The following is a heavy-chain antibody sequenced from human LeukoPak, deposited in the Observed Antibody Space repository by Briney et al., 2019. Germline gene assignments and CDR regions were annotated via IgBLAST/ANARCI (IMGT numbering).Heavy chain of an antibody. CDR2: INPNSGDT. V-gene: IGHV1-2*02. D-gene: IGHD6-19*01. CDR1: GYSFTGYY. J-gene: IGHJ4*02. CDR3: ARNCITVAGYDF. Sequence: ASVKLSCKASGYSFTGYYMHWGRQAPGQGLGWMAWINPNSGDTNYALKFQGRVTMTRDTSISTAYMELSRLRSDDTAVYYCARNCITVAGYDFWGQGTLVTVSS.